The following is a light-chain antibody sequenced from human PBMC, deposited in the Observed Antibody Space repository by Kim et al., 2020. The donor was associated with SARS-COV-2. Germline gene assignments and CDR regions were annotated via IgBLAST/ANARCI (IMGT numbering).Light chain of an antibody. CDR2: EKD. V-gene: IGLV3-19*01. CDR3: NSRDMSGDHVI. CDR1: SLRRYR. J-gene: IGLJ2*01. Sequence: SSELTQDPAVSVALGQTVTITCQGDSLRRYRANWYRQKSGQAPILVIYEKDKRPSGIPDRFSGSSAGYEASLTITGTQAEDEGDYYCNSRDMSGDHVIFGGGTQLTVL.